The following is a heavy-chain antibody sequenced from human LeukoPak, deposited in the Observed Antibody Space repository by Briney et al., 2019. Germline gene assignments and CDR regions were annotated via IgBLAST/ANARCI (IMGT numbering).Heavy chain of an antibody. CDR1: GFTFTGYA. V-gene: IGHV3-64D*06. CDR2: IRSNGGST. J-gene: IGHJ3*02. CDR3: VKGQTSSSGYSAFDI. Sequence: GGSLRLSCSVSGFTFTGYALYWVRQAPGKGLEYVSAIRSNGGSTYYAESVKGRFTISRDNSKNTLYLQMSSLRAEDTAMYYCVKGQTSSSGYSAFDIWGQGTMVTVSS. D-gene: IGHD6-13*01.